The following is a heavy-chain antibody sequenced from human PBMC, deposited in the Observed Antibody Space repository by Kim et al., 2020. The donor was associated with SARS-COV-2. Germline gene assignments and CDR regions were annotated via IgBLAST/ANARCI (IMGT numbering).Heavy chain of an antibody. V-gene: IGHV3-23*01. CDR3: AKGEIGGSYSFDD. D-gene: IGHD1-26*01. J-gene: IGHJ4*02. Sequence: GGSLRLSCVASGFTFSTYAMTWVRQTPGKGLEWVSVISWSGNDIYNADSVKGRFTISRDNSKNTLYLQMNSLRAEDTAVYYCAKGEIGGSYSFDDWGQGTLVTVSS. CDR1: GFTFSTYA. CDR2: ISWSGNDI.